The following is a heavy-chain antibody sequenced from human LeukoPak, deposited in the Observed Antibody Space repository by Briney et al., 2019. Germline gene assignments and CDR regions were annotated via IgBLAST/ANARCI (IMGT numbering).Heavy chain of an antibody. CDR2: ISYEGSTK. J-gene: IGHJ4*02. CDR1: GCTFSSYA. D-gene: IGHD5-12*01. Sequence: PGGSLRLSCAASGCTFSSYAMHWVRQAPGRGLEWASLISYEGSTKYYADSVRGRFSISRDNSKNTLSLQMNSLTAEDTAVYYCARDSGLYSGDASLAYWGQGTLVAVS. CDR3: ARDSGLYSGDASLAY. V-gene: IGHV3-30-3*01.